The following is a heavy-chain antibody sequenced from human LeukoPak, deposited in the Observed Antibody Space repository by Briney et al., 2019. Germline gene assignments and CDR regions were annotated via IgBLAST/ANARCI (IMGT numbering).Heavy chain of an antibody. CDR3: ARHLSQRGAYYYMDV. CDR1: GYSFTSYW. CDR2: IYPGDSDT. D-gene: IGHD6-25*01. Sequence: GASLKISCKGSGYSFTSYWIGWVRQMPGKGLEWMGIIYPGDSDTRYSPSFQGQVTISADKSISTAYLQWSSLKASDTAMYYCARHLSQRGAYYYMDVWGKGTTVTVSS. J-gene: IGHJ6*03. V-gene: IGHV5-51*01.